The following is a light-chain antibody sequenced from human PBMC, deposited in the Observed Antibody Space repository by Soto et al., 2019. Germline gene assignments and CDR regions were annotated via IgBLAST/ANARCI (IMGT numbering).Light chain of an antibody. CDR2: DSD. CDR1: SSNIGDNY. Sequence: QSVLTQPPSVSAAPGQKVTISCSGSSSNIGDNYVSWYQQFPGTAPTLLIFDSDKRPSGIPDRFSGSKSGTSATLGITGLQPGDEAEYYCGSWDSSLSTYVFGTGTKLTVL. V-gene: IGLV1-51*01. CDR3: GSWDSSLSTYV. J-gene: IGLJ1*01.